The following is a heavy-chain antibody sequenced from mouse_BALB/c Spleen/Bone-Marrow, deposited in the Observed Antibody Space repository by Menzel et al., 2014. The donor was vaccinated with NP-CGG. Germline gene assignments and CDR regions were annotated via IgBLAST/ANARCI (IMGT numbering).Heavy chain of an antibody. CDR1: GYTFTSCW. CDR3: ASYRGAY. V-gene: IGHV1S81*02. Sequence: LQESGAELVKPGASVKLSCKASGYTFTSCWMHWVKQRPGQGLEWIGEINPSNGRTNYNEKFKIKATLTVDKSSSTAYMQLSSLTSEDSAVYYCASYRGAYWGQGALVTVSA. CDR2: INPSNGRT. D-gene: IGHD2-12*01. J-gene: IGHJ3*01.